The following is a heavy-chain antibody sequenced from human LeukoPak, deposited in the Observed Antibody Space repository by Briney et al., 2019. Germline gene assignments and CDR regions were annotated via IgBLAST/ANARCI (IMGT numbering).Heavy chain of an antibody. CDR2: IYHSGST. Sequence: KPSETLSLTCAVSGYSISSGYYWGWIRQPPGKGLEWIGSIYHSGSTYYNPSLKSRVTISVDTSKNQFSLKLSSVTAADTAVYYCAIEPGGNESQFDYWGQGTLVTVSS. CDR1: GYSISSGYY. J-gene: IGHJ4*02. CDR3: AIEPGGNESQFDY. D-gene: IGHD4-23*01. V-gene: IGHV4-38-2*01.